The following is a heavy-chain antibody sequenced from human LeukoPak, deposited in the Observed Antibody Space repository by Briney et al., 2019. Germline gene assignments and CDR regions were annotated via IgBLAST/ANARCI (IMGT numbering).Heavy chain of an antibody. J-gene: IGHJ3*02. V-gene: IGHV1-18*01. Sequence: ASVKVSCKASGYTFTSYGISWVRQAPGQGFEWMGWISAYNGNTNYAQKLQGRVTMTTDTSTSTAYMELRSLRSDDTAVYYCARDYYDSSGYYYGDAFDIWGQGTMVTVSS. D-gene: IGHD3-22*01. CDR3: ARDYYDSSGYYYGDAFDI. CDR2: ISAYNGNT. CDR1: GYTFTSYG.